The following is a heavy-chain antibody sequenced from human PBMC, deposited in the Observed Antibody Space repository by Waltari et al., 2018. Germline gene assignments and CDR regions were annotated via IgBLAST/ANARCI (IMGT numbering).Heavy chain of an antibody. V-gene: IGHV4-38-2*01. Sequence: QVQLQESGPGLVKPSETLSLTCAVSGYSISSGYYWGWIRQPPGKGLEWIGSIYHSGSTYYNPPLKSRVTISIDTSKNQFSLRLSSVTAADTAVYYCARAHSGSYSYVNWFDPWGQGTLVTVSS. CDR2: IYHSGST. CDR3: ARAHSGSYSYVNWFDP. D-gene: IGHD1-26*01. CDR1: GYSISSGYY. J-gene: IGHJ5*02.